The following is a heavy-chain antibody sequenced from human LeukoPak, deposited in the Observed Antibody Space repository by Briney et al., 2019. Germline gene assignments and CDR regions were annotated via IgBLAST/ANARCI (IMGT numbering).Heavy chain of an antibody. CDR1: GFIFSSYE. CDR3: ARVPSSRDGYNHFYYYYYYIDV. D-gene: IGHD5-24*01. Sequence: PGGSLRLSCAASGFIFSSYEMNWVRQAPGKGLEWVSYISGSGSTIYHADCVKGRFTISRDNAKNSLYLQMNSLRAEDTAVYYCARVPSSRDGYNHFYYYYYYIDVWGKGTTVTVSS. CDR2: ISGSGSTI. J-gene: IGHJ6*03. V-gene: IGHV3-48*03.